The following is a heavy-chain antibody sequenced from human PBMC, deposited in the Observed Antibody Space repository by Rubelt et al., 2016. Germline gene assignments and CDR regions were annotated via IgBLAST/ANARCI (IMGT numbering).Heavy chain of an antibody. J-gene: IGHJ6*02. CDR3: ARGWELGDYYYYGMDV. D-gene: IGHD1-26*01. Sequence: QVQLVQSGAEVKKPGASVKVSCKASGYTFTSYYMHWVRQAPGPGLEWMGIINPSGGSPSSAQEFQGQVTMTRDTSTSTVYMELGSLRSGDTAVYYGARGWELGDYYYYGMDVWGQGTTVTVSS. V-gene: IGHV1-46*01. CDR2: INPSGGSP. CDR1: GYTFTSYY.